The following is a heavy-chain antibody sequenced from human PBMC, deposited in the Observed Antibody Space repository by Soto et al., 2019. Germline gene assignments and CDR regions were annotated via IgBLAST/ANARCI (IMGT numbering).Heavy chain of an antibody. CDR1: GGSFSGYY. D-gene: IGHD4-17*01. CDR2: INHSGST. Sequence: SETLSLTCAVYGGSFSGYYWSWIRQPPGKGLEWIGEINHSGSTNYNPSLKSRVTISVDTSKNQFSLKLSSVTAADTAVYYCARGGYGDYVHVYWGQGTLVTVSS. CDR3: ARGGYGDYVHVY. J-gene: IGHJ4*02. V-gene: IGHV4-34*01.